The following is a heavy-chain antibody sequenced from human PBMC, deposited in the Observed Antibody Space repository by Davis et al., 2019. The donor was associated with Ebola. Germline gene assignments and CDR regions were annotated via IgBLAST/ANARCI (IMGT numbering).Heavy chain of an antibody. J-gene: IGHJ4*02. D-gene: IGHD1-26*01. CDR2: IYYNGRT. V-gene: IGHV4-39*07. Sequence: SETLSLTCSVSGGSISSGTYYWGWVRQPPGKGLEWIGAIYYNGRTYYNSSLESRATISLDTSKNQFSLKLTSVTAADTAVYFCARGQESSYTVKWARFDSWGQGTLVTVSS. CDR1: GGSISSGTYY. CDR3: ARGQESSYTVKWARFDS.